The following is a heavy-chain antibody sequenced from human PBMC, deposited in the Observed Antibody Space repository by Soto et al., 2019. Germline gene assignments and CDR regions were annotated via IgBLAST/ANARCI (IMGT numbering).Heavy chain of an antibody. CDR3: SRGVMTTLTSH. V-gene: IGHV1-69*02. CDR1: GGTFSSYT. CDR2: IIPILGIA. Sequence: QVQLVQSGAEVKKPGSSVKVSCKASGGTFSSYTISWVRQAPGQGLEWMGRIIPILGIANYAQKFQGRVTITADKSTSTAYMELSSLRSEDTAVYYCSRGVMTTLTSHWGQGTLVTVSS. J-gene: IGHJ4*02. D-gene: IGHD4-4*01.